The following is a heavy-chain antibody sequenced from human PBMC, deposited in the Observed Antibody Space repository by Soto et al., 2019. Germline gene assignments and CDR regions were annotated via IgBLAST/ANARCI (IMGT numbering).Heavy chain of an antibody. Sequence: PSETLSLTCTVSGGSISSYYWSWIRQPPGKGLEWIGYIYYSGSTNYNPSLKSRVTISVDTSKNQFSLKLSSVTAADTAVYYCARVSGSDDSSGYPDPYYFDYWGQGTLVTVSS. J-gene: IGHJ4*02. CDR3: ARVSGSDDSSGYPDPYYFDY. CDR1: GGSISSYY. CDR2: IYYSGST. D-gene: IGHD3-22*01. V-gene: IGHV4-59*01.